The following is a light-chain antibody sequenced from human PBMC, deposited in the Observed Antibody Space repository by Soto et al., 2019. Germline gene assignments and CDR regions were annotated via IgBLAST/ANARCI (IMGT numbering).Light chain of an antibody. CDR3: QHYDTSPPLT. CDR1: QSVSSNY. V-gene: IGKV3-20*01. Sequence: IVLTQSPGTLTLSPGDRATLSCRASQSVSSNYLGWYQQKPGQAPRLLLYGASSRAIGIPDRFSGSGSGTDFTHTISRLEPEDFAVYYCQHYDTSPPLTFGGGTKVEIK. J-gene: IGKJ4*01. CDR2: GAS.